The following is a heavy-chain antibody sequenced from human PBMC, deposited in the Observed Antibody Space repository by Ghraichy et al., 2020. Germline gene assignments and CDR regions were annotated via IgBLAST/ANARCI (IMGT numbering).Heavy chain of an antibody. Sequence: GGSLRLSCTGSGFNFSSYALHWVRQAPGRGLEWVALISYEGTHKYYAEPVKGRFTISRDNSQNTLYLQMNSLTIEDTAIYYCARGIQRGYFDWLFPHIWGPGTLVTVSS. CDR1: GFNFSSYA. CDR3: ARGIQRGYFDWLFPHI. J-gene: IGHJ4*02. V-gene: IGHV3-30*04. D-gene: IGHD3-9*01. CDR2: ISYEGTHK.